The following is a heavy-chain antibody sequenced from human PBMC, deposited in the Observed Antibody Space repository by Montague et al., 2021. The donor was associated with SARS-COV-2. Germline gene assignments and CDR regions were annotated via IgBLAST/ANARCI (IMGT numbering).Heavy chain of an antibody. V-gene: IGHV3-23*01. Sequence: SLRLSLSASGFPFNTYTMTWVRQAPGKGLEWVSSIFGSGAGTYYADSVQGRFTISRDNSKNTLYLQLHSLRAEDTAAYYCAKNGGSGSLVYWHFDLWGRGTPVAVSS. CDR2: IFGSGAGT. CDR3: AKNGGSGSLVYWHFDL. D-gene: IGHD2-8*01. CDR1: GFPFNTYT. J-gene: IGHJ2*01.